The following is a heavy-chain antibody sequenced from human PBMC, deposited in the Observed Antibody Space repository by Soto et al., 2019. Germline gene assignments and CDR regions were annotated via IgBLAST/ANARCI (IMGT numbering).Heavy chain of an antibody. J-gene: IGHJ4*02. CDR1: GDSITNIY. D-gene: IGHD2-15*01. V-gene: IGHV4-59*01. Sequence: SETLSLTCTVSGDSITNIYWSWIRQPPGKGLDWIGYIHYSGSTNYSPSLKSRVTMSVDTSKNQFSLKLSSVTAADTAVYYCARGGWSLDSWGQGTLVTVSS. CDR2: IHYSGST. CDR3: ARGGWSLDS.